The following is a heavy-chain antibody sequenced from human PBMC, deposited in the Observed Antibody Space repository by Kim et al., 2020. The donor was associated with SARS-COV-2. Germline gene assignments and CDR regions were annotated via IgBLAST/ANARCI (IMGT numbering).Heavy chain of an antibody. CDR2: IYYSGST. J-gene: IGHJ4*02. Sequence: SETLCLTCTVSGGSISSGGYYWSWIRQHPGKGLEWIGYIYYSGSTYYNPSLKSRVTISVDTSKNQFSLKLSSVTAADTAVYYCARGDYVWGSYRYTHFDYWGQGTLVTVSS. V-gene: IGHV4-31*03. D-gene: IGHD3-16*02. CDR1: GGSISSGGYY. CDR3: ARGDYVWGSYRYTHFDY.